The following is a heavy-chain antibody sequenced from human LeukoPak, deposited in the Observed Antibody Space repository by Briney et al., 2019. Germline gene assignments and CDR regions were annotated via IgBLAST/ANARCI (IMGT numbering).Heavy chain of an antibody. V-gene: IGHV4-31*03. D-gene: IGHD3-22*01. Sequence: SETLSLTCPVSGGFISSGGYYWSWIRQHPGKGLEWIGDIYYSGSTYYNPSLKSRVTISVDTSKNQFSLKLSSVTAADTAVYYCARTYYYDSSGYRFDYWGQGTLVTVSS. J-gene: IGHJ4*02. CDR3: ARTYYYDSSGYRFDY. CDR2: IYYSGST. CDR1: GGFISSGGYY.